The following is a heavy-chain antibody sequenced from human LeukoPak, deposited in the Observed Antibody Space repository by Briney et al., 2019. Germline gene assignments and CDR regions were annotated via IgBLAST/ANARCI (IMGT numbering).Heavy chain of an antibody. CDR3: ARLDCVLEGCYNH. D-gene: IGHD2-15*01. J-gene: IGHJ4*02. Sequence: SETLSLTCDVSGVSFSTYYWSWIRQSPEKGLEWIGEVNHSGYTNLNPSLKSRVTISVDTSKNQFSLKLSSVTAADTAVYYCARLDCVLEGCYNHWGRGTLVTVSS. CDR1: GVSFSTYY. V-gene: IGHV4-34*01. CDR2: VNHSGYT.